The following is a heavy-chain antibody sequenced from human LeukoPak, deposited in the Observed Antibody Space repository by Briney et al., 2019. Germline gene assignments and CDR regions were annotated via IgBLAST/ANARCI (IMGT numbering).Heavy chain of an antibody. CDR3: ARSPVRWLPFDY. CDR2: IIPIFGTA. D-gene: IGHD5-24*01. V-gene: IGHV1-69*05. CDR1: GGTFSSYA. J-gene: IGHJ4*02. Sequence: GASVKVSCKASGGTFSSYAISWVRQAPGQGLEWMGGIIPIFGTANYAQKFQGRVTITTDESTSPAYMELSSLRSEDTAVYYCARSPVRWLPFDYWGQGTLVTVSS.